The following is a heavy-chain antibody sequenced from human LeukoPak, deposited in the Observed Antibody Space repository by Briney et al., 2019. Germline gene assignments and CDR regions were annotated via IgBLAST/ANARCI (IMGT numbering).Heavy chain of an antibody. D-gene: IGHD3-3*01. Sequence: RASVKVSCKVSGYTLTELSMHWVRQAPGKGLEWMEGFDPEDGETIYAQKFQGRVTMTEDTSTDTAYMELSSLRSEDTAVYYCASGRITIFGVAQYYFDYWGQGALVTVSS. CDR1: GYTLTELS. CDR2: FDPEDGET. CDR3: ASGRITIFGVAQYYFDY. J-gene: IGHJ4*02. V-gene: IGHV1-24*01.